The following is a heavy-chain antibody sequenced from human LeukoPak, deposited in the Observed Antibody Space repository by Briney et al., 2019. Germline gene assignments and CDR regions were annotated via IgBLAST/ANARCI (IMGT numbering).Heavy chain of an antibody. CDR1: GGSFSGYY. D-gene: IGHD3-10*01. V-gene: IGHV4-34*01. Sequence: SETLSLTCAVYGGSFSGYYWSWIRHPPGKGLEWIGEINHSGSTDYNPSLKSRVTISVDTSKNQFSQKLSSVTAADTAVYYCARSERGVRGVTIKFYYWGEGTLVTVSS. J-gene: IGHJ4*02. CDR3: ARSERGVRGVTIKFYY. CDR2: INHSGST.